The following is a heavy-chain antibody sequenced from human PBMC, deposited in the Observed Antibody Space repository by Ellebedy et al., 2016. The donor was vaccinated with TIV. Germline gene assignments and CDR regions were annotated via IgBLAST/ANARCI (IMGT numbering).Heavy chain of an antibody. D-gene: IGHD2-21*01. J-gene: IGHJ5*02. CDR2: INSDGSST. CDR1: GFTFSSYW. CDR3: ARDLAYCGGDCYSNWFNP. V-gene: IGHV3-74*01. Sequence: GESLKISXAASGFTFSSYWMHWVRQAPGKGLVWVSRINSDGSSTSYADSVKGRFTISRDNAKNTLYLQMNSLRAEDTAVYYCARDLAYCGGDCYSNWFNPWGQGTLVTVSS.